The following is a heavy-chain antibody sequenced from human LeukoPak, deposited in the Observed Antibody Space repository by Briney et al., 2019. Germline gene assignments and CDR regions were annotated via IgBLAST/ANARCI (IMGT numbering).Heavy chain of an antibody. Sequence: GGSLRLSCAASGFTFSDYYMSWIRQAPGKGLEWVSYISSSGSTIYYADSVKGRFTNSRDNAKNSLYLQMNSLRAEDTAVYYCAKSPIPSGWSNFDYWGQGTLVTVSS. V-gene: IGHV3-11*01. D-gene: IGHD6-19*01. CDR3: AKSPIPSGWSNFDY. CDR1: GFTFSDYY. J-gene: IGHJ4*02. CDR2: ISSSGSTI.